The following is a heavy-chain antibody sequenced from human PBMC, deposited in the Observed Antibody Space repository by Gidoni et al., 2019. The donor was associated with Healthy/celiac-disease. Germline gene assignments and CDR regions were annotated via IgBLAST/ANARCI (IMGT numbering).Heavy chain of an antibody. CDR2: INPSGGST. Sequence: QVQLVQSGAEVKKPGASVQVSCKASGYTFTSYYMHWVRQAPGQGLEWMGIINPSGGSTSYAQKFQGRVTMTRDTSTSTVYMELSSLRSEDTAVYYCARAPTGGDCDYWGQGTLVTVSS. V-gene: IGHV1-46*01. D-gene: IGHD3-10*01. CDR1: GYTFTSYY. CDR3: ARAPTGGDCDY. J-gene: IGHJ4*02.